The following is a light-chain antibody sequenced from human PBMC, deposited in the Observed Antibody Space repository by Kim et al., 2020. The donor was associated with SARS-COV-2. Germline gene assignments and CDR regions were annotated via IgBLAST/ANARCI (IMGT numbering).Light chain of an antibody. CDR2: DNN. V-gene: IGLV1-51*01. J-gene: IGLJ2*01. CDR1: SSNIGNKY. CDR3: GTWDSSLTAVV. Sequence: GQTVTISCSGSSSNIGNKYVSGYQQLPGTAPKLLIYDNNKRPSGIPDRFSGSKSGTSATLGITGLQTGDEADYYCGTWDSSLTAVVFGGGTQLTVL.